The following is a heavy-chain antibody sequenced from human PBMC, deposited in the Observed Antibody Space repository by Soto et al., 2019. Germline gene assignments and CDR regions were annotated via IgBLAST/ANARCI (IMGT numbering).Heavy chain of an antibody. CDR1: GFAFNNYA. CDR2: TSGSGDST. J-gene: IGHJ4*02. D-gene: IGHD3-16*02. V-gene: IGHV3-23*01. CDR3: AKDPFFCWWSYQRGIFSF. Sequence: GGSLRLSCAASGFAFNNYAVSWVRQAPGKGLEWLSATSGSGDSTRYADSVKGRFTISRDNSKNTLYLQMNSLRAEDTAVYYCAKDPFFCWWSYQRGIFSFWGQG.